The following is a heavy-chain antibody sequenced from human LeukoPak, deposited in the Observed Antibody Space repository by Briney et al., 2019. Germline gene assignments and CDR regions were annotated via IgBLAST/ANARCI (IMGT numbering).Heavy chain of an antibody. Sequence: SETLSLTCTVSGGSISSYYWSWIRQPPGKGLEWIGYIYYSGSTNYNPSLKSRVTISVDTSKNQFSLKLSSVTAADTAVYYCAEEIAAAGTVFDRWGQGTLVTVSS. J-gene: IGHJ4*02. CDR3: AEEIAAAGTVFDR. CDR1: GGSISSYY. D-gene: IGHD6-13*01. CDR2: IYYSGST. V-gene: IGHV4-59*01.